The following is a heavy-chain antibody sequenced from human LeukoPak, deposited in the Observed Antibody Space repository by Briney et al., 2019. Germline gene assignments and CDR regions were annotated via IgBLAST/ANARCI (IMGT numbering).Heavy chain of an antibody. CDR3: ARRDGSGSSPL. CDR2: VSYSGST. Sequence: SETLSLTCAVSGGSISSSNWWSWVRQPPGKGLEWIGFVSYSGSTNYNPSLKSRVTMSVVTSRNQFSLKLTSVTAADTAVYYCARRDGSGSSPLWGQGTMVTVS. D-gene: IGHD3-10*01. CDR1: GGSISSSNW. V-gene: IGHV4-4*02. J-gene: IGHJ3*01.